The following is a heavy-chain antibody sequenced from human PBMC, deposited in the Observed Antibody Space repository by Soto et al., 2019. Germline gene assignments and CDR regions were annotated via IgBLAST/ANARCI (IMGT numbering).Heavy chain of an antibody. J-gene: IGHJ5*01. CDR3: AKAPHYYDSGSGYHPPDS. CDR2: ISWNSGRI. D-gene: IGHD3-22*01. V-gene: IGHV3-9*01. Sequence: RLSCAASGFKFEDYAMHWVRQGPGKGLEWVSGISWNSGRIGYADSVKGRFIISRDNAKNSLFLQMNSLRADDTALYYCAKAPHYYDSGSGYHPPDSSSHGXRVT. CDR1: GFKFEDYA.